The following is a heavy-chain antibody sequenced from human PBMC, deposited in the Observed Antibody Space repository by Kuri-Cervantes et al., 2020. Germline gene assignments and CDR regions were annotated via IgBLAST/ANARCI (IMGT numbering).Heavy chain of an antibody. CDR2: INHSGST. CDR3: ARALGNHHLLFYEDFDP. Sequence: SETLSLTCTVSGGSISSYYWSWTRQTPGKGLEWIGEINHSGSTNYNPSLKSRVTISVDKSKNQFSLKLSSVTAADTAVYYCARALGNHHLLFYEDFDPWGQGTLVTVSS. J-gene: IGHJ5*02. V-gene: IGHV4-34*01. D-gene: IGHD2-2*01. CDR1: GGSISSYY.